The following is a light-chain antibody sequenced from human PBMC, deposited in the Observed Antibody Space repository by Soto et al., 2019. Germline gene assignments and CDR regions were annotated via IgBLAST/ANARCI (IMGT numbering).Light chain of an antibody. J-gene: IGKJ4*01. Sequence: DIRMTQSPSSLSASVGDRVTITCRASQSISTYLSWYQQKPGKAPKLLIYGATRLQSGAPSRFTGSGSGTEFTLTISSLQPEDFATYSCQQHNSYPRTVGGGTKVDIK. CDR1: QSISTY. V-gene: IGKV1-39*01. CDR3: QQHNSYPRT. CDR2: GAT.